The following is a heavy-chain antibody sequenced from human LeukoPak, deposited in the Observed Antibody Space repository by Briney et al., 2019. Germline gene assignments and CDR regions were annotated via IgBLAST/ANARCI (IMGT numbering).Heavy chain of an antibody. D-gene: IGHD6-13*01. V-gene: IGHV4-34*01. Sequence: SETLSLTCAVYGGSFSGYYWNWIRQPPGKGLEWIGEVNHSGSTNYNPSLKSRVTISVDTSKNQFSLKLRSVTAADTAVYYCARRGPLGAAAGTGYFQHWGQGTLVTVSS. CDR1: GGSFSGYY. J-gene: IGHJ1*01. CDR3: ARRGPLGAAAGTGYFQH. CDR2: VNHSGST.